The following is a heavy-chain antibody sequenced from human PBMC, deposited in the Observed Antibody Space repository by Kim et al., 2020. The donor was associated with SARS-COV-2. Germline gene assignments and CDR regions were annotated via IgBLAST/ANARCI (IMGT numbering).Heavy chain of an antibody. Sequence: DSLKCRFAISRDNAKNTLYLQMTSLRVEDTALYYCARRAYSSGWWYFDSWGQGTLVTVSS. J-gene: IGHJ4*02. CDR3: ARRAYSSGWWYFDS. V-gene: IGHV3-74*01. D-gene: IGHD6-19*01.